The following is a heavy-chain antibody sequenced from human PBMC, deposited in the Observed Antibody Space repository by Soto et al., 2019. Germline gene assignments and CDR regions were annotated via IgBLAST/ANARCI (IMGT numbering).Heavy chain of an antibody. J-gene: IGHJ4*02. D-gene: IGHD2-21*01. CDR2: ISRDGGTK. V-gene: IGHV3-30*03. CDR3: PGEVASGY. Sequence: QVQLVESGGGVVQPGRSLRLSCAVSGFTVSTYGMHWVRQAPGKGLEWVAVISRDGGTKYYADSVKGRFTISSDNSRNTLFLEMNSLRGDDMAVYYCPGEVASGYWGQGTLVTVSS. CDR1: GFTVSTYG.